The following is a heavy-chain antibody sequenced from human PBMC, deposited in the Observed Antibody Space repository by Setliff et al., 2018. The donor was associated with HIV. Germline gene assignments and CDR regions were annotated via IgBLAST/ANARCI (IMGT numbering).Heavy chain of an antibody. J-gene: IGHJ6*03. CDR3: AGVNTAMARNYYYMDV. CDR1: GGSISSSNYH. V-gene: IGHV4-39*01. D-gene: IGHD5-18*01. CDR2: IYYSGNT. Sequence: NPSETLSLTCTVSGGSISSSNYHWDWIRQSPGKGLEWIGNIYYSGNTDYNPSLKSRVTISVDTSKNQFFLKVTSVTAADTAVYYCAGVNTAMARNYYYMDVWGKGTTVTVSS.